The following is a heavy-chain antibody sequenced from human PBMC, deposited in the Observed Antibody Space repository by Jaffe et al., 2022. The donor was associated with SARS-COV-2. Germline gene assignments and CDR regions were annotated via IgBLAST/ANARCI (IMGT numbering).Heavy chain of an antibody. D-gene: IGHD2-21*01. CDR3: ARIVVAVDAFDI. J-gene: IGHJ3*02. CDR2: INSDGSST. V-gene: IGHV3-74*01. CDR1: DFIFSSYW. Sequence: EVQLVESGGGLVQPGGSLRLSCAASDFIFSSYWMHWVRQAPGKGLVWVSRINSDGSSTSYADSVKGRFTISRDNAKDTLYLQMNSLRAEDTAVYYCARIVVAVDAFDIWGQGTVVTVSS.